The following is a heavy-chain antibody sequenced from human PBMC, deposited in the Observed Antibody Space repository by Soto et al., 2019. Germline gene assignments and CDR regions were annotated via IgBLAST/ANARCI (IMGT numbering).Heavy chain of an antibody. J-gene: IGHJ4*02. V-gene: IGHV4-31*03. CDR2: IYYSGST. CDR1: GGSISSGGYY. Sequence: QVQLQESGPGLVKPSQTLSLTCTVSGGSISSGGYYWSWIRQHPGKGLEWIGYIYYSGSTYYNPSYKSRVTIAVDTTKNQFSLKLSSVTAADTAVYYCARVDARYCSSTSCYRGSYFDYWGQGTLVTVSS. D-gene: IGHD2-2*01. CDR3: ARVDARYCSSTSCYRGSYFDY.